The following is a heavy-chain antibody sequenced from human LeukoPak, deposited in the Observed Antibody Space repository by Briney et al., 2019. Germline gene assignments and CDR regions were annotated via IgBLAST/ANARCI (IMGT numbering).Heavy chain of an antibody. CDR3: ARHRNPRKEPSYFDY. D-gene: IGHD1-14*01. CDR1: GGSVTTYH. V-gene: IGHV4-59*04. J-gene: IGHJ4*02. CDR2: IHYSGGA. Sequence: SETLSLTCAVSGGSVTTYHWTWIRQPPGKGLEWIGHIHYSGGADYNPSLKSRVSMSLDTSKNHFSLRLTSVTAADTAVYYCARHRNPRKEPSYFDYWGQGTLVTVSS.